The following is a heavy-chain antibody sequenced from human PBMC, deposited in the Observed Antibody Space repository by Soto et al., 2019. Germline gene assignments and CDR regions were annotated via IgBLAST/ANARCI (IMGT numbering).Heavy chain of an antibody. J-gene: IGHJ3*02. CDR2: ISSNGGGT. V-gene: IGHV3-64*01. CDR1: GFTFSSYA. Sequence: EVQLVESGGGLVQPGGSLRLSCAASGFTFSSYAMHWVRQAPGKGLEYVSAISSNGGGTYYAYYVKGRFTISRDNSKNTLYLKMGSLRAEDMAVYYCARQMGHYDYVWGSYAFDIWGQGTMVTVSS. D-gene: IGHD3-16*01. CDR3: ARQMGHYDYVWGSYAFDI.